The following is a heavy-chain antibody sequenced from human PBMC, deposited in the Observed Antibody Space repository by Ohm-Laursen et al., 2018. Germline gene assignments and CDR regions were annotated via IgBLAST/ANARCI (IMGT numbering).Heavy chain of an antibody. V-gene: IGHV3-23*01. CDR2: VSTIPDT. CDR1: GFTFSSYA. D-gene: IGHD6-13*01. J-gene: IGHJ6*02. CDR3: AKVGGSSSSSSWSADYYGMDV. Sequence: SLRLSCSVSGFTFSSYAMSWVRQAPGQGLEWVSTVSTIPDTYYADSVRGHFTISRDNSKNTVYLQMNSLRTEDTAVYYCAKVGGSSSSSSWSADYYGMDVCGQGITVTVSS.